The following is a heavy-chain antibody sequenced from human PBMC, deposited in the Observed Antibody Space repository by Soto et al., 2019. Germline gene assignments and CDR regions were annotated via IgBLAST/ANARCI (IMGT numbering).Heavy chain of an antibody. V-gene: IGHV3-21*01. CDR2: ISSSSSYI. CDR1: GFTFSSYS. D-gene: IGHD6-19*01. J-gene: IGHJ6*03. CDR3: ASPHPAVAGKDYYYMDV. Sequence: GGSLRLSCAASGFTFSSYSMNWVRQAPGKGLEWVSSISSSSSYIYYADSVKGRFTISRDNAKNSLYLQMNSLRAEDTAVYYCASPHPAVAGKDYYYMDVWGKGTTVTVSS.